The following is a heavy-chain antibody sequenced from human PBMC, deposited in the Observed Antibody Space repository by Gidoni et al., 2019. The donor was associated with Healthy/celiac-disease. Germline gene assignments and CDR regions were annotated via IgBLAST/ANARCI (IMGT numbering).Heavy chain of an antibody. J-gene: IGHJ4*02. V-gene: IGHV1-58*01. CDR3: AANFGGSYEDGFDY. Sequence: QMQLVQSGPEVKKPGTTVKVSCKASGFTFTSSAVQWVRQGRGQRLEWIGWIVVGSGNTNDAQKFQERVTITRDMSTSTAYMELSSLRSEDTAVYYCAANFGGSYEDGFDYWGQGTLVTVSS. CDR1: GFTFTSSA. CDR2: IVVGSGNT. D-gene: IGHD1-26*01.